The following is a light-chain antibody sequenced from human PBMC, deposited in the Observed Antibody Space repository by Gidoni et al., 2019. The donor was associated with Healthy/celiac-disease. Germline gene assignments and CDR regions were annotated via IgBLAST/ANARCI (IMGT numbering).Light chain of an antibody. Sequence: DIVLTQSPGTLSLSPGERATLSCRASQSVSSSYLAWYQQKPGPAPRLLIYGASSRATVIPDRFSGSGSGTDFTLTISRLEPEDFALYYCQQYGSSPRTFGQGTKVEIK. CDR2: GAS. J-gene: IGKJ1*01. CDR1: QSVSSSY. V-gene: IGKV3-20*01. CDR3: QQYGSSPRT.